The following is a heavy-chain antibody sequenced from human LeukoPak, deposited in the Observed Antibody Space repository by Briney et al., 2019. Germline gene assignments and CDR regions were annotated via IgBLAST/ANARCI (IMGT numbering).Heavy chain of an antibody. Sequence: GGSVRLSCAASGFAFSSYNMNWVRQAPGKGLEGISYIGSSGSPTHYADSVGGRFTISRDNAKNSLYLQMNSLRDEDTAVYFCARRPYSDTSGRLSDVWGQGTTVTVSS. CDR2: IGSSGSPT. V-gene: IGHV3-48*02. CDR1: GFAFSSYN. D-gene: IGHD3-22*01. J-gene: IGHJ6*02. CDR3: ARRPYSDTSGRLSDV.